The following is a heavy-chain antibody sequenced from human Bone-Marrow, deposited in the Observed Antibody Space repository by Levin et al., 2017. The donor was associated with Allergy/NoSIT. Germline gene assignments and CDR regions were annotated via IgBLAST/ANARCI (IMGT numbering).Heavy chain of an antibody. V-gene: IGHV2-5*02. CDR1: GFSLTTFGVG. CDR2: IYWDDDK. J-gene: IGHJ3*02. Sequence: ESGPTLVKPTQTLTLTCTFSGFSLTTFGVGVGWIRQPPGKALEWLALIYWDDDKRYNPSLMNRVTLTKDISSSQVVLTMTNMDLVDTGTYYCAHVGKEGNTDDGFEMWGQGTMVTVSS. CDR3: AHVGKEGNTDDGFEM. D-gene: IGHD1-26*01.